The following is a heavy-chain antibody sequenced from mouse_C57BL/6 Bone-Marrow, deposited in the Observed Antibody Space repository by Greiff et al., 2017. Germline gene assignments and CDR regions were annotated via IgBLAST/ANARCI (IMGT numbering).Heavy chain of an antibody. CDR2: IDPNSGGT. D-gene: IGHD1-1*01. Sequence: QVQLQQSGAELVKPGASVKLSCKASGYTFTSYWMRWVKQRPGRGLGWIGRIDPNSGGTKYNEKFKSKATLTGDKPSSTAYMQLSSLTSEDSAVYYGGRWVYGSSYGMDYWGQGTTLTVSS. CDR3: GRWVYGSSYGMDY. V-gene: IGHV1-72*01. J-gene: IGHJ2*01. CDR1: GYTFTSYW.